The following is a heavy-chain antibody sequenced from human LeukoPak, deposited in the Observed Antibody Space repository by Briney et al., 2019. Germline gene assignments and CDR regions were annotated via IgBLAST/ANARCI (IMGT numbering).Heavy chain of an antibody. CDR2: IYPSGTT. J-gene: IGHJ3*02. CDR1: GGSISSSNW. CDR3: AVGGVYLRGGAEAFDI. D-gene: IGHD3-10*01. V-gene: IGHV4-4*02. Sequence: PSETLSLTCAVSGGSISSSNWWSWVRQPPGKGLEWMGEIYPSGTTNYNPSLKSRVTISVDKSKNQFSRKLSSVTAADTAVYYCAVGGVYLRGGAEAFDIWGQGTMVTVSS.